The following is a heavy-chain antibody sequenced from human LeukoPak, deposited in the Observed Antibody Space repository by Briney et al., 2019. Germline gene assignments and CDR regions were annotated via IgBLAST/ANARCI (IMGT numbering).Heavy chain of an antibody. D-gene: IGHD6-6*01. V-gene: IGHV4-61*02. CDR3: ARDDGQLVRNYYYYYMDV. CDR1: GGSISSGRYY. J-gene: IGHJ6*03. Sequence: PSETLSLTCTVSGGSISSGRYYWSWIRQPAGKGLEWIGRIYTSGSTNYNPSLKSRVTISVDTSKNQFSLKLSSVTAADTAVYYCARDDGQLVRNYYYYYMDVWGKGTTVTVSS. CDR2: IYTSGST.